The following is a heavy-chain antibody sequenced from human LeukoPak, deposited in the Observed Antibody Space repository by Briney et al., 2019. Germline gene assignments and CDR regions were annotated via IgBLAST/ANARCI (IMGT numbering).Heavy chain of an antibody. D-gene: IGHD2-15*01. CDR3: AKETYCSGGSCYLFDFDY. V-gene: IGHV3-23*01. Sequence: GGSLRLSCAASGFTFSNYAMSWVRQAPGKGLEWVSAISGSGGTTYYADSVKGRFTISRDNSKNTLYLQMNSLRAEDTAVYYCAKETYCSGGSCYLFDFDYWGQGTLVTVSS. CDR1: GFTFSNYA. J-gene: IGHJ4*02. CDR2: ISGSGGTT.